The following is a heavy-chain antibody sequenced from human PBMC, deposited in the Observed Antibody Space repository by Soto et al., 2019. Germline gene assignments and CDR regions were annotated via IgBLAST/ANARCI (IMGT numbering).Heavy chain of an antibody. CDR2: IYHSGNT. CDR3: ARDPMRYPTYFDY. Sequence: QVQLQESGPGLVKPSQTLSLTCTVSGGSISSGGYYWSWIRQHPGKGLEWIGYIYHSGNTYYNPSRKSRVTISVDTSKSQYSLKLSSVTAADTAVYYCARDPMRYPTYFDYWGQGTLVTVSS. V-gene: IGHV4-31*03. D-gene: IGHD1-1*01. J-gene: IGHJ4*02. CDR1: GGSISSGGYY.